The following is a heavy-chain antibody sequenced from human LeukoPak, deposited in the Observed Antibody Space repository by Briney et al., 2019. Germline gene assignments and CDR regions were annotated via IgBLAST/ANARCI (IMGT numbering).Heavy chain of an antibody. J-gene: IGHJ4*02. CDR3: ARGGYYSFS. V-gene: IGHV1-2*02. CDR1: GYTFTGYY. Sequence: VSVKVSCKAFGYTFTGYYTHWVRQAPGQGLEWMGWINPNSGGTNYAQKFQGRVTMTRDTSISTAYMELNRLTYDDTAVYYCARGGYYSFSWGQGTLVTVSS. CDR2: INPNSGGT.